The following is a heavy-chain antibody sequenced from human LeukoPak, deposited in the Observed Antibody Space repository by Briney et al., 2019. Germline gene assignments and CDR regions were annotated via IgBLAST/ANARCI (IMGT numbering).Heavy chain of an antibody. J-gene: IGHJ5*02. V-gene: IGHV4-61*05. CDR3: ARLLRVGYCSTTTCNWFDP. CDR2: IYYSGST. Sequence: SETLSLTCTVSGGSISSSSYYWSWIRQSLGKGLEWIGYIYYSGSTNYNPSLKSRVTISVDTSKNQFSLKLSSVTAADTAVYYCARLLRVGYCSTTTCNWFDPWGQGTLVTVSS. CDR1: GGSISSSSYY. D-gene: IGHD2-2*03.